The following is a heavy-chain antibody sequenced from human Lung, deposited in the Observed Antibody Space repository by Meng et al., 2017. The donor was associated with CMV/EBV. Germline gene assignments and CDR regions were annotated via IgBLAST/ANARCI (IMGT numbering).Heavy chain of an antibody. CDR2: ISTSSSIM. D-gene: IGHD3-16*01. CDR1: GFTFSSYN. V-gene: IGHV3-48*04. CDR3: ASVFGVFDY. J-gene: IGHJ4*02. Sequence: ESXKISCAASGFTFSSYNMNWVRQAPGKGLEWVSYISTSSSIMYYADSVKGRFTISRDNAKNSLYLQMNSLRAEDTAVYYCASVFGVFDYWGQGALVTVSS.